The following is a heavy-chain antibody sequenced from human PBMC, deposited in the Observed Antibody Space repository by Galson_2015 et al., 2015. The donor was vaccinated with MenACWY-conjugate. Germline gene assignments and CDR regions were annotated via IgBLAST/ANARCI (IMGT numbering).Heavy chain of an antibody. CDR1: GFTFSSYW. Sequence: SLRLSCEASGFTFSSYWMHWVRQAPGKGLVWVSRINSDGSSTSYADSVKGRFTISRDNAKNTLYLQMNSLRAEDTAVYYCTQYCSSTSCYAGKGAWGQGTLVTVSS. CDR2: INSDGSST. V-gene: IGHV3-74*01. D-gene: IGHD2-2*01. CDR3: TQYCSSTSCYAGKGA. J-gene: IGHJ5*02.